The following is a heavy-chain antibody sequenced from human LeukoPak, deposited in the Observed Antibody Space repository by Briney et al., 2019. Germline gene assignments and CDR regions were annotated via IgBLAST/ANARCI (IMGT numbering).Heavy chain of an antibody. J-gene: IGHJ4*02. D-gene: IGHD3-3*01. CDR1: GFTFSTYA. Sequence: GGSLRLSCAASGFTFSTYAMSWVRQAPGKGLEWVSAIGGSGGSTYYADSVKGRFTISRDNSKNTLYLQMNSLRAEDTALYYCARLHYDFWRVDYFDYWGQGTLVTVSS. CDR3: ARLHYDFWRVDYFDY. V-gene: IGHV3-23*01. CDR2: IGGSGGST.